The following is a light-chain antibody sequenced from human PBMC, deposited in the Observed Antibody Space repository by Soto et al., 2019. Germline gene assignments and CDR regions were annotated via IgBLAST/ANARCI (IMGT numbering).Light chain of an antibody. Sequence: IRMTQSPSTQSASIGDRLTITCRASQSIGNWLAWYQQKPGRAPKLLMYEASSLESGVPSRFSGSGSGTDFTLTISGLQPDDFATYYCQQYKNYTWTFGQGTNVDIX. CDR2: EAS. V-gene: IGKV1-5*03. J-gene: IGKJ1*01. CDR3: QQYKNYTWT. CDR1: QSIGNW.